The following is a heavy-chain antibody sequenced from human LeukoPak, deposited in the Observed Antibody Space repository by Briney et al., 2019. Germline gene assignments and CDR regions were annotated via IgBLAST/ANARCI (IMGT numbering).Heavy chain of an antibody. V-gene: IGHV3-74*01. CDR3: AKDRWSYPDSDAFDI. Sequence: GGSLRLSCAASGFTFSSYWMHWVRQAPGKGLVWVSRINTDGSSTSYADSVKGRFTISRDNSKNTLYLQMNSLRAEDTAVYYCAKDRWSYPDSDAFDIWGQGTMVTVSS. J-gene: IGHJ3*02. CDR2: INTDGSST. CDR1: GFTFSSYW. D-gene: IGHD1-26*01.